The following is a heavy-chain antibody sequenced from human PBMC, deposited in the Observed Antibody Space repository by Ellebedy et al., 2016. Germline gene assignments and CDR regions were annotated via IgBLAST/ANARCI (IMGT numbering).Heavy chain of an antibody. Sequence: ASVKVSCKASGGTFSSYDISWVRQAPGQGLEWMGRIIPILGIVNYAQKFQGRVTITADKSTSTAYMELSSLRSEYTAMYYCARDRRYFDWLFPTKGWFDPWGQGTLVTVSS. CDR2: IIPILGIV. J-gene: IGHJ5*02. CDR1: GGTFSSYD. CDR3: ARDRRYFDWLFPTKGWFDP. V-gene: IGHV1-69*04. D-gene: IGHD3-9*01.